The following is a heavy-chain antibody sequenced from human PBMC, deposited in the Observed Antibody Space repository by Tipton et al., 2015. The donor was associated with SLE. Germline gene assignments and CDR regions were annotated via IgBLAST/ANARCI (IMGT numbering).Heavy chain of an antibody. CDR3: ARGFLEMFDP. CDR1: GGSIDYHY. V-gene: IGHV4-59*11. D-gene: IGHD3-3*01. Sequence: TLSLTCTVSGGSIDYHYWSWIRQTPGKGREYIGFIHYSGKTDPHPSLQSRVTMSVDTSKNQFSLRLSSVTTADTAVYYCARGFLEMFDPWGPGTLVTVSS. J-gene: IGHJ5*02. CDR2: IHYSGKT.